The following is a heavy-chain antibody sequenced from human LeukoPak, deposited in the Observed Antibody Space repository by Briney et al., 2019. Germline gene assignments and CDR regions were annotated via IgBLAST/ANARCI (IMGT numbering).Heavy chain of an antibody. D-gene: IGHD6-19*01. Sequence: GGSLRLSCAASGFTFSSYAMTWVRQAPGKGLEWVSAITGSGDSAYYSDSVKGRFTISRDQSKSTVYLQMNSLRAEGTAVYYCATSLSGWGTYHYMDVWGKGTTVTISS. J-gene: IGHJ6*03. V-gene: IGHV3-23*01. CDR1: GFTFSSYA. CDR3: ATSLSGWGTYHYMDV. CDR2: ITGSGDSA.